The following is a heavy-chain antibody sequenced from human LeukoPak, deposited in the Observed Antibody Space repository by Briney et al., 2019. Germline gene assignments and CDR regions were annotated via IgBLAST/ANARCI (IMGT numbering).Heavy chain of an antibody. V-gene: IGHV3-74*01. J-gene: IGHJ4*02. D-gene: IGHD2-21*02. CDR3: AREVTETSYFDY. Sequence: PGGSLRLSCAASGFTFRSYWMHWVGQAPGKGLVWVSRINSDGTATTYADSVKGRFSASRDNAKNTLYLQMNSLRAEDTAVYYCAREVTETSYFDYWGQGTLVAVSS. CDR2: INSDGTAT. CDR1: GFTFRSYW.